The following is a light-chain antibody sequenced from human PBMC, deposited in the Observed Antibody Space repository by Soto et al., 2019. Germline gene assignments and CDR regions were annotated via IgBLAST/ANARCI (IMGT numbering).Light chain of an antibody. V-gene: IGLV2-14*01. J-gene: IGLJ1*01. CDR2: EVS. CDR3: SSYSGSNSLYV. Sequence: QSVLTQPASVSGSPGQSITISCTGTSSDVGGYNYVSWYQQHPGKVPKLMIHEVSNRPSGVSNRFSGSKSGNTASLTISGLQAEDEADYYCSSYSGSNSLYVFGTGTKVTVL. CDR1: SSDVGGYNY.